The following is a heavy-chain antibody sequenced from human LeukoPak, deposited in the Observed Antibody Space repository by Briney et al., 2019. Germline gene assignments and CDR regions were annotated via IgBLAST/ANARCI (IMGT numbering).Heavy chain of an antibody. CDR2: INPNRGET. CDR3: ARVRYRLAETYIDY. V-gene: IGHV1-2*02. J-gene: IGHJ4*02. CDR1: GYIFTGDY. D-gene: IGHD3-16*01. Sequence: GASVKVSCKASGYIFTGDYMHWVRQAPGQGLEWMGWINPNRGETNYAQKCQGRVTMTRDTSISTAYMELSRLRSDDTAVYYCARVRYRLAETYIDYWGQGTLVTVSS.